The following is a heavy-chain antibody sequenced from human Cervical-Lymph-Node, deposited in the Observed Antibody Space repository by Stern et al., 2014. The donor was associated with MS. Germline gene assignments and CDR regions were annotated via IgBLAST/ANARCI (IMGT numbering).Heavy chain of an antibody. D-gene: IGHD2-21*02. V-gene: IGHV1-69*01. CDR1: GGTFSTHV. Sequence: QVQLGQSGAEVKKPGSSVRVSCKASGGTFSTHVIRWIRQAPGQGLEWMGGISPMFGRARYAHKFQGRLKITADESTTTAHMEFSSLTSEDVAVYYCAKERGDSFDFATWGQGTLVTVSS. J-gene: IGHJ4*02. CDR3: AKERGDSFDFAT. CDR2: ISPMFGRA.